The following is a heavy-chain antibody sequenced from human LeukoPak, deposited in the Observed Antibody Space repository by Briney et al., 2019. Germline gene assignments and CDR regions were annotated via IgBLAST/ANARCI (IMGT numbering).Heavy chain of an antibody. CDR3: AGGSGYYSTPTYFDY. CDR2: IKQDRSEK. J-gene: IGHJ4*02. D-gene: IGHD3-22*01. Sequence: GGSLRLSCAASGVTFTNYWMSWVRQAPGKGLELVANIKQDRSEKYYVDSVKGRFTISRDNAKNSLYLQMNSLRAEDTAVYYCAGGSGYYSTPTYFDYWGQGTLVTVSS. V-gene: IGHV3-7*04. CDR1: GVTFTNYW.